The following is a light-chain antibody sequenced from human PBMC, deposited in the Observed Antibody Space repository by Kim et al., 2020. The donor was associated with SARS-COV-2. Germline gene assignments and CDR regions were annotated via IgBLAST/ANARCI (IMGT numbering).Light chain of an antibody. Sequence: DIQMTQSPSTLSASVGDRVTITCRASQSITSRLAWYQQKPGKAPNLLIYDASSLESGVPSRFSGSGSGTEFTLTISSLQPDDFAIYYCQQYNNYWTFGQGTKVDIK. V-gene: IGKV1-5*01. CDR1: QSITSR. CDR3: QQYNNYWT. CDR2: DAS. J-gene: IGKJ1*01.